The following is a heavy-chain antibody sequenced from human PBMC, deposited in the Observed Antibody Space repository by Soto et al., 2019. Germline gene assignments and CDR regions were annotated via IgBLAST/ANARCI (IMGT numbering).Heavy chain of an antibody. Sequence: EVQLVESGGGLVQPGGSLRLSCAASGFTFSSYWMIWVRQAPGKGLEGVANIKQDGSEKYYVDSVKGRFTISRDNAKNSLYLQMNSLRAEDTAVYYCASLIVVAGPRDNAFDIWGQGTMVTVSS. J-gene: IGHJ3*02. V-gene: IGHV3-7*01. CDR3: ASLIVVAGPRDNAFDI. D-gene: IGHD2-15*01. CDR2: IKQDGSEK. CDR1: GFTFSSYW.